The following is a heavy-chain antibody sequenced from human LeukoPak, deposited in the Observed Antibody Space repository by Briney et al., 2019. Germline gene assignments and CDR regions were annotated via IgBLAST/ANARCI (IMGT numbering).Heavy chain of an antibody. CDR1: GGSIGSYY. Sequence: SETLSLTCFVSGGSIGSYYWSWIRQSPGKGLEWIGYSHYSGDTKYNPSLKSRLTISMGTSKNHFSLKVSSVTAADTAVYYCARGRGMATLPFDSWGQGTQVIVSS. D-gene: IGHD5-12*01. V-gene: IGHV4-59*01. CDR2: SHYSGDT. J-gene: IGHJ4*02. CDR3: ARGRGMATLPFDS.